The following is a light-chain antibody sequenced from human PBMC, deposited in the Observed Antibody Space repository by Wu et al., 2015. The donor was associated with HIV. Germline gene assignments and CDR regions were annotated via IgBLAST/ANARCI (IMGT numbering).Light chain of an antibody. CDR2: DTS. CDR1: QSVSSS. J-gene: IGKJ2*01. Sequence: EIVLTQSPATLSLSPGERATLFCRASQSVSSSLAWYQQKPGQAPRLLIYDTSNRATGIPARFSGSGSGTDFTLTISRLEPEDFAIYYCQQRSNWPAVSFGQGTKLEIK. CDR3: QQRSNWPAVS. V-gene: IGKV3-11*01.